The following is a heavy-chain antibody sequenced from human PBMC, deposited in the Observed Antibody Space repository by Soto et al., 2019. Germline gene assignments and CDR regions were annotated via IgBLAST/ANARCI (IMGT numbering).Heavy chain of an antibody. CDR1: GFTFRSYN. Sequence: DVQLVESGGGLVQPGGSLRLSCAASGFTFRSYNMNWVRQAPGKGLDWLSYISSSSSTIYYADSVKGRFTISRDNAKNSLYLQMNSLRDDDTAMYYCARGGSLDVTTIGDYWGQGTLVTVSS. J-gene: IGHJ4*01. CDR2: ISSSSSTI. V-gene: IGHV3-48*02. CDR3: ARGGSLDVTTIGDY. D-gene: IGHD5-12*01.